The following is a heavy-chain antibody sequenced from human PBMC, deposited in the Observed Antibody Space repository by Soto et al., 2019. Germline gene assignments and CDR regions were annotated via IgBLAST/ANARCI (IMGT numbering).Heavy chain of an antibody. CDR1: GFTFSSYS. Sequence: EVQLVESGGGLVKPGGSLRLSCAASGFTFSSYSMNWVRQAQGKGLEWVSSISSSSSYIYYADSVKGRFTISRDNAKNSLDLQMNSLRDEDTAVYYCARDMVRYYGMDVWGQGTTVTVSS. D-gene: IGHD3-10*01. V-gene: IGHV3-21*01. CDR3: ARDMVRYYGMDV. CDR2: ISSSSSYI. J-gene: IGHJ6*02.